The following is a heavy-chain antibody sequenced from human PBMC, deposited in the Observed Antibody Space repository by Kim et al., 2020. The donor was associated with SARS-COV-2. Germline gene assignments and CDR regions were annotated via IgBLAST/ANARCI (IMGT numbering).Heavy chain of an antibody. Sequence: SETLSLTCTVSGGSISSYYWSWIRQPAGKGLEWIGRIYTSGSTNYNPSLKSRVTMSVDTSKNQFSLKLSSVTAADTAVYYCARGITMVRGVTKNHDYWGQGTLVTVSS. D-gene: IGHD3-10*01. V-gene: IGHV4-4*07. CDR1: GGSISSYY. CDR2: IYTSGST. J-gene: IGHJ4*02. CDR3: ARGITMVRGVTKNHDY.